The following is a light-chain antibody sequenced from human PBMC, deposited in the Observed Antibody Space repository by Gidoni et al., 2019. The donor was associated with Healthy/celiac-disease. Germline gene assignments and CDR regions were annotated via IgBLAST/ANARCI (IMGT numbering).Light chain of an antibody. J-gene: IGLJ3*02. V-gene: IGLV6-57*01. CDR3: QSYDSSLWV. CDR1: SGSIASNY. CDR2: EDN. Sequence: NFMLTQPHSVSASPGKTVTISCTLSSGSIASNYVQWYQQRPGSSPTTVIYEDNQRPSGVPDRFSGSIDSSSNSASLTISGLKTEDEADYYCQSYDSSLWVFGGGTKLTVL.